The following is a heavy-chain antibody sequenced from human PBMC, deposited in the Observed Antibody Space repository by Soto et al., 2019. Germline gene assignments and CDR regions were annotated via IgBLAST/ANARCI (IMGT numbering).Heavy chain of an antibody. V-gene: IGHV1-69*13. Sequence: GASVKVSCKASGGTFSSYAIGWVRQAPGQGLEWMGGIIPIFGTANYAQKFQGRVTTTADESTSTAYMELSSLRSEDTAVYYCARDGIWFGESYYYYGMDVWGQGTTVTVSS. J-gene: IGHJ6*02. CDR2: IIPIFGTA. D-gene: IGHD3-10*01. CDR3: ARDGIWFGESYYYYGMDV. CDR1: GGTFSSYA.